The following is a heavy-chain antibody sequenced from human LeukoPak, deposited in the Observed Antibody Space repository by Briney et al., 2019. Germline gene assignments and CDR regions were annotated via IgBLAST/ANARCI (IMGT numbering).Heavy chain of an antibody. Sequence: PGGSLRLSCAASGFTISSDSMHWIRQAPGKGLEYVSAIGYGGDTYYANSVKGRFTISRDISKNTLYLQMNSLRAEDTAVYYCAELGITMIGGVWGKGTTVTISS. CDR3: AELGITMIGGV. J-gene: IGHJ6*04. D-gene: IGHD3-10*02. V-gene: IGHV3-64*01. CDR1: GFTISSDS. CDR2: IGYGGDT.